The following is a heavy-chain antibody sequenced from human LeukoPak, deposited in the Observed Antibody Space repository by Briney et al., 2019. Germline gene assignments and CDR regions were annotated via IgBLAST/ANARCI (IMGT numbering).Heavy chain of an antibody. V-gene: IGHV4-38-2*02. D-gene: IGHD6-13*01. CDR1: GSSISHNYY. Sequence: SETLSLTCSVSGSSISHNYYWGWVRQPPGKGLEWIGSIYHSGSTYYNPSLRSRVTISVDTSKNQFSLKLSSVTAADTAVYYCARDVFSGSSWYVGYWGQGTQVTVSS. CDR3: ARDVFSGSSWYVGY. J-gene: IGHJ4*02. CDR2: IYHSGST.